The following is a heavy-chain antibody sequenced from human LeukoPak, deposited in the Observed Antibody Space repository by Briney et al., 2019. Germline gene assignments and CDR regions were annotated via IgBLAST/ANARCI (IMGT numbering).Heavy chain of an antibody. CDR3: ARRIQLWVVSWFDP. J-gene: IGHJ5*02. D-gene: IGHD5-18*01. V-gene: IGHV4-38-2*02. CDR2: IYHSGST. CDR1: GYSISSGYY. Sequence: PSETLSLTCTVSGYSISSGYYWGWIRQPPGKGLEWIGSIYHSGSTYYNPSLRSRVTISVDTPKNQFSLKLSSVTAADTAVYYCARRIQLWVVSWFDPWGQGTLVTVSS.